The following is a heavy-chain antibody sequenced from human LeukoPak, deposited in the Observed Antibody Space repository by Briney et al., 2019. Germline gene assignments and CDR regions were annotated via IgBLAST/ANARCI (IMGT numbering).Heavy chain of an antibody. V-gene: IGHV3-23*01. CDR1: GFSLSSYA. J-gene: IGHJ6*03. D-gene: IGHD3-10*01. Sequence: QAGGSLRLSCAASGFSLSSYALTWVRQAPGKGLEWVSAISGSGGSTYYADSVKGRFTISRDNSKNTVYLQMNSLRAEDTAVYYCAKVMKGSERLTMVRGVIIKTAGLYYMDVWGKGTTVTVSS. CDR3: AKVMKGSERLTMVRGVIIKTAGLYYMDV. CDR2: ISGSGGST.